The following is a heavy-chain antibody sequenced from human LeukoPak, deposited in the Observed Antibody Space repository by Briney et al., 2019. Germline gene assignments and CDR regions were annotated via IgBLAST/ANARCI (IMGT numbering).Heavy chain of an antibody. J-gene: IGHJ4*02. D-gene: IGHD5-12*01. CDR3: ARLGLRSGVGDDY. CDR1: GVSISSTNSY. Sequence: SETLSLTCTVSGVSISSTNSYWGWIRQSPRTGLEWIGNIYSSGSTYYNPSLKSRVTISIDTSKNQFSLKLSSVTAADTAVYYCARLGLRSGVGDDYWGQGTLVTVSS. CDR2: IYSSGST. V-gene: IGHV4-39*07.